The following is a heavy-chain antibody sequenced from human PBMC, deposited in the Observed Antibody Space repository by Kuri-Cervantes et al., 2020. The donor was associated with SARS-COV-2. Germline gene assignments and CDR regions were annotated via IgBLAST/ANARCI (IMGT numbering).Heavy chain of an antibody. J-gene: IGHJ6*02. CDR2: ISSSSSTI. CDR3: ARAGFLDHPDHYYGMDV. Sequence: GESLKISCAASGFTFSSYSMNWVRQAPGKGPEWVSYISSSSSTIYYADSVKGRFTISRDNAKNSLYLQMNSLRAEDTAVYYCARAGFLDHPDHYYGMDVWGQGTTVTVSS. D-gene: IGHD3-3*01. CDR1: GFTFSSYS. V-gene: IGHV3-48*04.